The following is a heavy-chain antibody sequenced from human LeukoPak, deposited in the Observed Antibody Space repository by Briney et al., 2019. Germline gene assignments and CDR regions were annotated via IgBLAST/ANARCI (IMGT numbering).Heavy chain of an antibody. CDR3: ARYSYGGLIDY. J-gene: IGHJ4*02. V-gene: IGHV3-21*01. CDR2: ISSSSYI. Sequence: GGSLRLSCAASGFTFSSYSMNWVRQAPGKGLEWVSSISSSSYIYYADSVKGRFTISRDNAKNSLYLQMNSLRAEDTAVYYCARYSYGGLIDYWGQGTLVTVSS. CDR1: GFTFSSYS. D-gene: IGHD5-18*01.